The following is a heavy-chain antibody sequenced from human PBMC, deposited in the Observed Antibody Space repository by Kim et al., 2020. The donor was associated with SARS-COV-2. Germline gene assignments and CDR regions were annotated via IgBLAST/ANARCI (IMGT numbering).Heavy chain of an antibody. V-gene: IGHV3-23*01. D-gene: IGHD3-10*01. CDR3: AKTVWFGELFTRFGDVAY. Sequence: GGSLRLSCAASGFTFSSYAMSWVRQAPGKGLEWVLAISGSGGSTYYADSVKGRFTISRDNSKNTLYLQMNSLRAEDTAVYYCAKTVWFGELFTRFGDVAYWGQSALVTVS. CDR2: ISGSGGST. CDR1: GFTFSSYA. J-gene: IGHJ4*02.